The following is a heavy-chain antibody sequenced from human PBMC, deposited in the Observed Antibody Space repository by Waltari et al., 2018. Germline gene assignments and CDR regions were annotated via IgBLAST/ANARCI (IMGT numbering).Heavy chain of an antibody. CDR2: IKQDGSGK. CDR1: GFTFSRYW. CDR3: ARDLVPNSYYDFWSGYYGGYFDL. Sequence: EVQLVESGRGLVQPGGSLRLSCAASGFTFSRYWMSWVRQAHGKGLAWVANIKQDGSGKYYVDTGKGRFTISRDNAKNSLYLQMNSLRAEDTAVYYCARDLVPNSYYDFWSGYYGGYFDLWGRGTLVTVSS. D-gene: IGHD3-3*01. J-gene: IGHJ2*01. V-gene: IGHV3-7*01.